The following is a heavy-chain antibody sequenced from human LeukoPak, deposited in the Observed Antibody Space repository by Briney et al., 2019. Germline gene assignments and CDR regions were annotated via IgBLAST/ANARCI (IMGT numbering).Heavy chain of an antibody. CDR2: IWYDGSNK. Sequence: GGSLKLSCAASGFTFSSYGMHWVRQAPGKGLEWGAVIWYDGSNKYYADSVKGRFTISRDNSKNTLYLQMNSLRVEDTAVYYCARAGYCSSTACLDYWGQGTLVTVSS. V-gene: IGHV3-33*01. CDR1: GFTFSSYG. J-gene: IGHJ4*02. D-gene: IGHD2-2*01. CDR3: ARAGYCSSTACLDY.